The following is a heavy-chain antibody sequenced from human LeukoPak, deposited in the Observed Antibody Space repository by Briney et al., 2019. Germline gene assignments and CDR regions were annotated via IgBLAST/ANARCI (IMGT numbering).Heavy chain of an antibody. CDR3: ARVGYCSSSTCRNYFDY. J-gene: IGHJ4*02. Sequence: GGSLRLSCAASGFPLSGYSMNWVRQAPGKGLEWVSSITGSTNYIYYADSVKGRFTLSRDNAKHSLYLQMNSLRAEDTAVYYCARVGYCSSSTCRNYFDYWGQGTLVTVSS. CDR1: GFPLSGYS. V-gene: IGHV3-21*01. D-gene: IGHD2-2*01. CDR2: ITGSTNYI.